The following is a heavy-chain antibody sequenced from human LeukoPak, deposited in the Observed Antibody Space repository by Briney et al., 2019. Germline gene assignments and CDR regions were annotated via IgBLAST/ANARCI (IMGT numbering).Heavy chain of an antibody. CDR2: ISSSGSTI. J-gene: IGHJ6*02. CDR1: GFTFSDYY. V-gene: IGHV3-11*01. Sequence: GGSLRLSCAASGFTFSDYYMSWIRQAPGKGLEWVSYISSSGSTIYYADSVKGRFTISRDNSKNTLYLQMNSLRAEDTAVYYCAKEVDAYSSGLNGMDVWGQGTTVTVSS. D-gene: IGHD6-19*01. CDR3: AKEVDAYSSGLNGMDV.